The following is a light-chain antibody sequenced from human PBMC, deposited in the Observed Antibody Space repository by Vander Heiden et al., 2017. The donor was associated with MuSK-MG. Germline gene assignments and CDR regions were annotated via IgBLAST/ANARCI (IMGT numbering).Light chain of an antibody. CDR3: SSYKSSSTLFV. CDR2: DVS. V-gene: IGLV2-14*01. CDR1: SSAVGGYNY. Sequence: QSALTQPASVPGSPGQSITISCTGTSSAVGGYNYFSWYHQHSGKAPKLIVYDVSNRPSGVSNRFSGSKSGNTASMTITGLQAEDEADYYCSSYKSSSTLFVFGTGTKVTVL. J-gene: IGLJ1*01.